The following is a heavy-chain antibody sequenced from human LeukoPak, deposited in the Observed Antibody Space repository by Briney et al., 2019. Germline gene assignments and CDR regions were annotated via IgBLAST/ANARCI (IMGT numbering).Heavy chain of an antibody. D-gene: IGHD3-10*01. CDR1: GFIVSSNY. J-gene: IGHJ4*02. CDR2: IYIGGST. Sequence: GGSLRLSCAASGFIVSSNYMSWVRQAPGKGLEWISLIYIGGSTFYADSVKGRFTISRDNSKNSLYLQMNRLRAEDTAVYYCARENYFGSGTYFDYWGQGTLVTVSS. V-gene: IGHV3-53*01. CDR3: ARENYFGSGTYFDY.